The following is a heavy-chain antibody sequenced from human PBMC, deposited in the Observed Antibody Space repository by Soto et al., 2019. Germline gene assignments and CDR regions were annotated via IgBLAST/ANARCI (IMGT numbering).Heavy chain of an antibody. D-gene: IGHD3-3*01. J-gene: IGHJ4*02. CDR3: LRDIFGVVIFDS. V-gene: IGHV3-64D*06. Sequence: GVLRLSCSGSGFSFKDSSMHWVRQPPGKAIEYVAVINTNGRLTYYADSVKGRFTISRDNSKNTVHLQMSSLRVEDTAIYYCLRDIFGVVIFDSWGQGTPVTVSS. CDR2: INTNGRLT. CDR1: GFSFKDSS.